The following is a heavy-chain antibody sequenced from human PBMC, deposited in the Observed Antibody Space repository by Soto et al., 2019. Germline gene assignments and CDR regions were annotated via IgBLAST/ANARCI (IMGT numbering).Heavy chain of an antibody. D-gene: IGHD2-15*01. V-gene: IGHV1-69*02. CDR2: IIPILGIA. CDR3: ASATLGYCSGGSCNNWFDP. J-gene: IGHJ5*02. Sequence: GASVKVSCKASGGTFSSYTISWVRQAPGQGLEWMGRIIPILGIANYAQKFQGRVTITADKSTSTAYMELSSLRSEDTAVYYCASATLGYCSGGSCNNWFDPWGQGTLVTVSS. CDR1: GGTFSSYT.